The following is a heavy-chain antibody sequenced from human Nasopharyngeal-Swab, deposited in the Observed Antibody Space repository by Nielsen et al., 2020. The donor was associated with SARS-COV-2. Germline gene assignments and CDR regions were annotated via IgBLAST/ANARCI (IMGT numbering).Heavy chain of an antibody. J-gene: IGHJ4*02. CDR2: ISSSSSYI. CDR1: GFTFSNAW. V-gene: IGHV3-21*01. D-gene: IGHD6-13*01. CDR3: ARDGSGTIAAAGPYYFDY. Sequence: GESLKISCAASGFTFSNAWMSWVRQAPGKGLEWVSSISSSSSYIYYADSVKGRFTISRDNAKNSLYLQMNSLRAEDTAVYYCARDGSGTIAAAGPYYFDYWGQGTLVTVSS.